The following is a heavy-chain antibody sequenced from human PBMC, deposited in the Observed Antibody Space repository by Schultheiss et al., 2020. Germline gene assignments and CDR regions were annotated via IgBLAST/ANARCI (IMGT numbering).Heavy chain of an antibody. J-gene: IGHJ6*02. V-gene: IGHV4-39*07. CDR2: IYTSGST. CDR3: ARDPRGFDGMDV. Sequence: SATLSLTCTVSGASISTGGYYWDWIRQPPGKGLEWIGRIYTSGSTNYNPSLKSRVTMSVDTSKNQFSLKLSSVTAADTAVYYCARDPRGFDGMDVWGQGTTVTVSS. CDR1: GASISTGGYY.